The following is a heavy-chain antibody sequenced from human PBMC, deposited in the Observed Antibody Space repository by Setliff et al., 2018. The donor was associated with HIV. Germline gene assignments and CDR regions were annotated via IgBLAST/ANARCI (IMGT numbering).Heavy chain of an antibody. D-gene: IGHD4-17*01. CDR2: IHEDGTQK. V-gene: IGHV3-7*01. CDR3: ARDGVLVPNGDYLSGNWFEP. CDR1: GFTFNNYC. Sequence: GGSLRLSCAASGFTFNNYCMSWVRQAPGKGLEWVANIHEDGTQKYFVDSVRGRFTISRDNAKNSLYPQMNSLRGADTALYYCARDGVLVPNGDYLSGNWFEPWGCGTLVTVSS. J-gene: IGHJ5*02.